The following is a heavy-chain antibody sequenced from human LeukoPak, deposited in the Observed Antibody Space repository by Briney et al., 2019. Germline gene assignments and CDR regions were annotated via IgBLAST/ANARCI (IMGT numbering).Heavy chain of an antibody. D-gene: IGHD6-13*01. V-gene: IGHV3-7*03. CDR3: AKSGYSSSWYRDGYFDY. Sequence: GGSLRLSCAASGFTFSSYWMTWVRQAPGKGLEWVANIKQDGSEKYYVDSVKGRFTISRDNAKNSLYLQMNSLRAEDTAVYYCAKSGYSSSWYRDGYFDYWGQGTLVTVSS. CDR2: IKQDGSEK. J-gene: IGHJ4*02. CDR1: GFTFSSYW.